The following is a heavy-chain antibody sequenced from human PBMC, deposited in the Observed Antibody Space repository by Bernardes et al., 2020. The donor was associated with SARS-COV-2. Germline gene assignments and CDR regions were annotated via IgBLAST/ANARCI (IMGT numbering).Heavy chain of an antibody. Sequence: GGSLRLSCVASGFKFGVHAIHWVRQAPGKGLEWVALMSYDGMRTSYADSVMGRFTIARDTPKNTLYLQMNSLRAEDTTVYYCAKDGARGAYGDPRYWYFDLWGRGTLVTVSS. D-gene: IGHD4-17*01. CDR2: MSYDGMRT. V-gene: IGHV3-30*18. CDR1: GFKFGVHA. CDR3: AKDGARGAYGDPRYWYFDL. J-gene: IGHJ2*01.